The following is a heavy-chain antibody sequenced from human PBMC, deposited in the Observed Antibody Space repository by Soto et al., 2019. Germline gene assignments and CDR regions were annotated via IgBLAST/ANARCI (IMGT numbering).Heavy chain of an antibody. Sequence: PSETLSLTCGFYCGSFIGYFWSWLRQSPGKGLEWLAEANDRGSRNYNPSLKSRVTMSVDTSKNQFSLKLSSVTAADTAVYYCARDNYYYYYGMDVWGQGTTVTVSS. V-gene: IGHV4-34*01. CDR1: CGSFIGYF. D-gene: IGHD1-20*01. J-gene: IGHJ6*02. CDR3: ARDNYYYYYGMDV. CDR2: ANDRGSR.